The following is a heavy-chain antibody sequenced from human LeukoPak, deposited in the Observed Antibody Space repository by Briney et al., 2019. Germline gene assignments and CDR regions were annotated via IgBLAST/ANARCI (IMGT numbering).Heavy chain of an antibody. J-gene: IGHJ6*02. Sequence: GGSLRLSCAASGFALSSYWMTWVRQVPGRGPEWVANVNRDGSETYYLDSVKGRFTISKDNAKNSLYLQMNSLRAEDTALYHCARNNGMDVWGQGTTVIVSS. V-gene: IGHV3-7*03. CDR1: GFALSSYW. CDR3: ARNNGMDV. CDR2: VNRDGSET.